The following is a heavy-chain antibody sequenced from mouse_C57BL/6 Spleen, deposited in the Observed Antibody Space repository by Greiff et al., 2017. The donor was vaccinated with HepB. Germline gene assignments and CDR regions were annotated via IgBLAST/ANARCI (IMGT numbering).Heavy chain of an antibody. CDR3: ARVTTVVATSYYAIDY. V-gene: IGHV3-6*01. J-gene: IGHJ4*01. CDR1: GYSITSGYY. CDR2: ISYDGSN. D-gene: IGHD1-1*01. Sequence: EVKLVESGPGLVKPSQSLSLTCSVTGYSITSGYYWNWIRQFPGNKLEWMGYISYDGSNNYNPSLKNRISITRDTSKNQFFLKLNSLTTEDTATYYCARVTTVVATSYYAIDYWGQGTSVTVSS.